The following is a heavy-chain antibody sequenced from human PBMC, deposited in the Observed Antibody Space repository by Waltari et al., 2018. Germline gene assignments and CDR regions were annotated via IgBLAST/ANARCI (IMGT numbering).Heavy chain of an antibody. CDR2: IKSKTDGGTT. Sequence: EVQLVESGGGLVKPGGSLRLSCAASGFTFSNAWMSWVRQAPGKGLEWVGRIKSKTDGGTTDYAAPVKGRFTISRDDSKNTLYLQMNSLRAEDTAMYYGAKDQKRRLPYTYDAFDIWGQGTMVTVSS. J-gene: IGHJ3*02. CDR1: GFTFSNAW. D-gene: IGHD3-16*01. CDR3: AKDQKRRLPYTYDAFDI. V-gene: IGHV3-15*01.